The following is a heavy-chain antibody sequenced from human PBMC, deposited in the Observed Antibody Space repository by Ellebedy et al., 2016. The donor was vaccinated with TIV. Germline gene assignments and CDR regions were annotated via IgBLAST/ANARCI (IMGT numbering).Heavy chain of an antibody. J-gene: IGHJ4*02. CDR3: ASGDCSDGSCYKNDN. Sequence: SETLSLTCTVSGVSMSNYYWSWIRQPPGKGLEWIGYINYPGNTNYHPSLKSRVTMSVDMSKNQFSLKLSSVTAADTAVYYCASGDCSDGSCYKNDNWGQGTLVTVSS. CDR2: INYPGNT. CDR1: GVSMSNYY. D-gene: IGHD2-15*01. V-gene: IGHV4-59*12.